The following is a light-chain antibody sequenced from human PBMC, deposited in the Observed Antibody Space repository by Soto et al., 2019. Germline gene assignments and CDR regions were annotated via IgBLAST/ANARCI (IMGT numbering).Light chain of an antibody. CDR1: QSVSSN. J-gene: IGKJ3*01. CDR3: QQYNNWPFT. Sequence: EIVMTQSPATLSVSPGERATLSCRVSQSVSSNLAWYQQKPGQAPGLLIYGASTRATGIPARFSGSGSGTEFTLTISSLQSEDFAVYYCQQYNNWPFTFGPGTKVDIK. CDR2: GAS. V-gene: IGKV3-15*01.